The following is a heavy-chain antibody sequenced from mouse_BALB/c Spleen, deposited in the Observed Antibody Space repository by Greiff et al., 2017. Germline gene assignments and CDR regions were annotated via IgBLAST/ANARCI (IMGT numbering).Heavy chain of an antibody. CDR3: ARDYGYVDYAMDY. J-gene: IGHJ4*01. V-gene: IGHV1S132*01. CDR1: GYTFTSYW. CDR2: IFPGTGTT. Sequence: QVQLQQSGAELVKPGASVKLSCKTSGYTFTSYWIQWVKQRPGQGLGWIGEIFPGTGTTYYNEKFKGKATLTIDTSSSTAYMQLSSLTSEDSAVYFCARDYGYVDYAMDYWGQGTSVTVSS. D-gene: IGHD1-2*01.